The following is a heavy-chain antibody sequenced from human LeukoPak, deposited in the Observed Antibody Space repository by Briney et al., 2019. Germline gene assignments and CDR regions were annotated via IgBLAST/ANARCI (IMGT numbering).Heavy chain of an antibody. CDR1: GFTVSRSY. CDR2: IYSGGST. CDR3: ARGGPYRYNGYDFPSYFDS. D-gene: IGHD5-12*01. Sequence: PGGCLRLSCAASGFTVSRSYMNWVRQAPGRGLEWVSVIYSGGSTDYADSVKGRFTLSRDNSKNTLYLQMNSLRAEDTAVYYCARGGPYRYNGYDFPSYFDSWGQGTLVTVS. V-gene: IGHV3-66*01. J-gene: IGHJ4*02.